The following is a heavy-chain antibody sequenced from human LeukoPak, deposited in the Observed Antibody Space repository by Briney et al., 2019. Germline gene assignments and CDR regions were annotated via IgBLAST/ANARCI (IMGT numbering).Heavy chain of an antibody. J-gene: IGHJ6*04. CDR3: ARDSDYYGSGSSSNYYYYGMDV. D-gene: IGHD3-10*01. Sequence: SQTLSLTCTVSGVSISSGGYYWSWIRQHPGKGLEWIGYIYYSGSTYYNPSLKSRVTISVDTSKNQFSLKLSSVTAADTAVYYCARDSDYYGSGSSSNYYYYGMDVWGKGTTVTVSS. CDR1: GVSISSGGYY. V-gene: IGHV4-31*03. CDR2: IYYSGST.